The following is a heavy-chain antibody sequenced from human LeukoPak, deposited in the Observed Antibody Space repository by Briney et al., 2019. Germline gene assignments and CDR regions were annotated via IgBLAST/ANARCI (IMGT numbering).Heavy chain of an antibody. CDR1: GYSFTSYW. D-gene: IGHD1-7*01. J-gene: IGHJ4*02. V-gene: IGHV5-51*01. Sequence: GESLKISCKGSGYSFTSYWIGWVRQMPGKGLEWMGIIYPGDSDTRYSPSFQGQVTISADKSISTAYLQWSSLKASDTAMYYCARQLSRITGTTPLGYWGQGTLVTVSS. CDR2: IYPGDSDT. CDR3: ARQLSRITGTTPLGY.